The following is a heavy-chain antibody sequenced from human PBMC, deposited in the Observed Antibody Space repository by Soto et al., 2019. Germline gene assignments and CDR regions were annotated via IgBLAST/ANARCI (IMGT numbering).Heavy chain of an antibody. V-gene: IGHV1-69*02. J-gene: IGHJ5*02. Sequence: QVQLVQSGAEVKKPGSSVKVSCKASGGTFSTYTITWVRQAPGQGLEWMGRIIPIIGIINYAQKFQGRVTISAYKFPGTAYIELTGLKSDDRAVYYCAGVPDSHYNDCNASSSPGGQGTLVTVSS. CDR3: AGVPDSHYNDCNASSSP. CDR2: IIPIIGII. CDR1: GGTFSTYT. D-gene: IGHD4-4*01.